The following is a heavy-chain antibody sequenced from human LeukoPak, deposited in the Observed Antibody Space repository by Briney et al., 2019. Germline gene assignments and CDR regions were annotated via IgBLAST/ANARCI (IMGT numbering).Heavy chain of an antibody. Sequence: PSETLSLTCTVSGGSISSYYWSWLRQPPGKGLEWLGYIYYSGSTNYNPSLKSRVTISVDTSKNQYSLKLSSVAAADTAVYYGAGGWELDAFDIWGQGTMVTVSS. CDR3: AGGWELDAFDI. CDR1: GGSISSYY. J-gene: IGHJ3*02. V-gene: IGHV4-59*01. CDR2: IYYSGST. D-gene: IGHD1-26*01.